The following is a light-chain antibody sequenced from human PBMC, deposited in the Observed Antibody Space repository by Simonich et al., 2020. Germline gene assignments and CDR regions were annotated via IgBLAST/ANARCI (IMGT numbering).Light chain of an antibody. CDR1: QSVLYRSNSKNY. V-gene: IGKV4-1*01. CDR3: QQYYSTPRT. Sequence: DIVMTQSPDSLAVSLGERATINCKSNQSVLYRSNSKNYLAWYQQKPGQPPKLLIYWASTRESGVPDRFSGSGSGTDFTLTISSLQAEDVAVYYCQQYYSTPRTFGQGTKVEIK. J-gene: IGKJ1*01. CDR2: WAS.